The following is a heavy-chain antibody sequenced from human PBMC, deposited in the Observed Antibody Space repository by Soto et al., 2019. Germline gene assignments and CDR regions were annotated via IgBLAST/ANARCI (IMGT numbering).Heavy chain of an antibody. Sequence: QLQLQESGPGLVKPSETLSLTCTVSGGSITNTSYYWGWLRQSPGKGLQWIGTIYYTGTIYYNPSLKSRVTLPVDTSKNQFSLRLSSATAADTAVYYCARLEVDLATRNWHFDPWGRGALVTVSS. J-gene: IGHJ2*01. CDR3: ARLEVDLATRNWHFDP. CDR2: IYYTGTI. V-gene: IGHV4-39*01. D-gene: IGHD5-12*01. CDR1: GGSITNTSYY.